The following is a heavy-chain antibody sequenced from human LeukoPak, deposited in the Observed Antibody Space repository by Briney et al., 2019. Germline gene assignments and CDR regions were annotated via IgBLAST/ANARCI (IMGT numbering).Heavy chain of an antibody. CDR1: GFTFRRYW. CDR2: IKQEGSEK. J-gene: IGHJ6*02. V-gene: IGHV3-7*04. Sequence: GGSLRLSCAASGFTFRRYWMSWVRQAPGKGLEWVANIKQEGSEKYYVDSVKGRFITSRDNAKNSLFLQMNSVTAEDTAVYFCARGVDGHGESDYSYYYGVDVWGQGTTVTISS. CDR3: ARGVDGHGESDYSYYYGVDV. D-gene: IGHD4-17*01.